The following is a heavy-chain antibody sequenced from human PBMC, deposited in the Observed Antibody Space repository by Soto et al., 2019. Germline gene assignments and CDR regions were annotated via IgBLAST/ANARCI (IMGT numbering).Heavy chain of an antibody. Sequence: EVQLVESGGGLVQPGGSLRLSCAASGFTFSRYWMSCVRQAPGKGLEWVANIKKDGSEKYYVDSVKGRFTNSRDKAKNSLYLQMNSLKAEDTAVYYCARGDLDTAIVAYYFDYWGQGTLVTVSS. CDR2: IKKDGSEK. CDR3: ARGDLDTAIVAYYFDY. J-gene: IGHJ4*02. CDR1: GFTFSRYW. V-gene: IGHV3-7*05. D-gene: IGHD5-18*01.